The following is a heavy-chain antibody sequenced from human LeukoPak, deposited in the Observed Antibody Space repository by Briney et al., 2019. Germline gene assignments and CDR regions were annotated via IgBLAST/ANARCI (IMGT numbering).Heavy chain of an antibody. CDR1: GFTFSSYA. CDR3: AKDPAVASYYFDS. D-gene: IGHD6-19*01. V-gene: IGHV3-23*01. Sequence: GGSLRLSCAASGFTFSSYAMSWVRQAPGKGLEWVSGTSGSGGSTYYTDSVKGRFTISRDNSKNTLYLQMNRLRAEDTAVYYCAKDPAVASYYFDSWGQGTLVTVSS. J-gene: IGHJ4*02. CDR2: TSGSGGST.